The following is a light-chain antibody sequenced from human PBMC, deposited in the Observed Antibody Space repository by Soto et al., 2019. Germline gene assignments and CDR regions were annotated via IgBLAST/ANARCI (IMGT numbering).Light chain of an antibody. V-gene: IGKV3-20*01. CDR3: QQYGSSPIT. Sequence: EIVLTPSPGTLSLSPVERATLSCRASQSVISTYLAWYQQKPGQAPRLLIYGASSRATGIPDRFSGSGSGTDFTLTISRLEPEDFAVYDCQQYGSSPITFGQGTRLEIK. CDR2: GAS. J-gene: IGKJ5*01. CDR1: QSVISTY.